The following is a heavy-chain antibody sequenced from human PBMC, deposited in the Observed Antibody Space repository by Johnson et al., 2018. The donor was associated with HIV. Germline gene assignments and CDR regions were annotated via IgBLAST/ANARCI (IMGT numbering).Heavy chain of an antibody. V-gene: IGHV3-30*03. D-gene: IGHD4-17*01. CDR3: ARDSTPWGGDYVGYGFDI. J-gene: IGHJ3*02. Sequence: VQLVESGGGLIQPGGSLRLSCAASGLTVSSNFMTWVRQAPGKGLEWVAVISFDGSNKYYADSVKGLSTISRDNSNNTLYLQMNRLRAEDTAVYYCARDSTPWGGDYVGYGFDIWGQGTMVTVSS. CDR1: GLTVSSNF. CDR2: ISFDGSNK.